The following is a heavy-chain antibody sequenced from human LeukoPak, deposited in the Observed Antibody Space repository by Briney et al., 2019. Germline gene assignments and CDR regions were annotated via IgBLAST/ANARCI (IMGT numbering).Heavy chain of an antibody. CDR2: INPSGGST. CDR3: ATKSNWGSGPFDY. Sequence: GASVKVSCKVSGYTLTELSMHWVRQAPGQGLEWMGIINPSGGSTSYAQKFQGRVTMTRDTSTSTVYMELSSLRSEDTAVYYCATKSNWGSGPFDYWGQGTLVTVSS. CDR1: GYTLTELS. D-gene: IGHD7-27*01. V-gene: IGHV1-46*01. J-gene: IGHJ4*02.